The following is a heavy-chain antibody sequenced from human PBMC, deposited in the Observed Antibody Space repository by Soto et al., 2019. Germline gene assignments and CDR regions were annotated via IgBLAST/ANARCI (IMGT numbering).Heavy chain of an antibody. D-gene: IGHD3-16*01. CDR1: GGSISNYY. CDR3: VRSGHTFGGVI. CDR2: MYYSGSS. J-gene: IGHJ4*02. Sequence: SETLSLTCTVSGGSISNYYGSWIRQPPGKGLEWIGYMYYSGSSNYNSSLKSRVTISVDTPKNQISLKLTSVTAADTAVYYCVRSGHTFGGVIWGQGTLVTVSS. V-gene: IGHV4-59*01.